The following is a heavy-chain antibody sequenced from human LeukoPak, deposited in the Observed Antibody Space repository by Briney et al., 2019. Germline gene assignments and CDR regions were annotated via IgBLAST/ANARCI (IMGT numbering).Heavy chain of an antibody. V-gene: IGHV1-18*01. J-gene: IGHJ4*02. D-gene: IGHD5-18*01. CDR2: ISTYNGDT. Sequence: ASVKVSCKASGYTFTTYGISWLRQAPGQGLGWMGWISTYNGDTNYAQKFQGRVTLTTDTSTSTVYMELRSLISDDTAVYYCARRGSVDTPMSNWEWWYWGQGTLVTVSS. CDR3: ARRGSVDTPMSNWEWWY. CDR1: GYTFTTYG.